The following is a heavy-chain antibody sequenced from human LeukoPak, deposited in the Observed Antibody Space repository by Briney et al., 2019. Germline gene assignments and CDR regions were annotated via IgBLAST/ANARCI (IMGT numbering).Heavy chain of an antibody. Sequence: SQTLSLTCTVSGDSISSGRFYWSWIRQSAEKGLEWIGRIHTSGGTDYNPSLKSRVTVSVDKSKNQFSLKLNSVTAADTAVYYCAKDRGDTHNSGYFVYWGQGTLVTVSS. CDR1: GDSISSGRFY. D-gene: IGHD3-10*01. J-gene: IGHJ4*02. CDR2: IHTSGGT. CDR3: AKDRGDTHNSGYFVY. V-gene: IGHV4-61*02.